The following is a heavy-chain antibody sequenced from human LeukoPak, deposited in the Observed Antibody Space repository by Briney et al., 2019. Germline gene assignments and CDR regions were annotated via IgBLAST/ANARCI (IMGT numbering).Heavy chain of an antibody. J-gene: IGHJ4*02. CDR1: GTSITSYY. CDR2: GHYSRNT. V-gene: IGHV4-59*08. Sequence: SETLSLTCTVSGTSITSYYWNWIRQAPGQGPEWIWYGHYSRNTKYNPPLKSRVTISVDTSKNQFSPRLSSVTAADTAVYFCAKWASDNRAFDLWGQGTLVTVSS. CDR3: AKWASDNRAFDL. D-gene: IGHD2-8*01.